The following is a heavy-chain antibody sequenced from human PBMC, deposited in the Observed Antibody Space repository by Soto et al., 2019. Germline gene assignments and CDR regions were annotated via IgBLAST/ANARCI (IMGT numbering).Heavy chain of an antibody. CDR1: GGTFSSYA. Sequence: EASVKVSCKTSGGTFSSYAISWVRQAPGQGLEWMGGIIPIFDTANYAQKFQGRVTITADESTSTAYMELSSLRSEDTAVYYCARGPNRYCISTSCSYYYYGMDVWGQGTTVTVSS. CDR3: ARGPNRYCISTSCSYYYYGMDV. J-gene: IGHJ6*02. D-gene: IGHD2-2*01. CDR2: IIPIFDTA. V-gene: IGHV1-69*13.